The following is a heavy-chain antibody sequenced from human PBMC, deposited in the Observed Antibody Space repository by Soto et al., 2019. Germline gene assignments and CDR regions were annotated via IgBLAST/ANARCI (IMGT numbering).Heavy chain of an antibody. CDR2: INSDGSST. V-gene: IGHV3-74*01. CDR3: ASDDYAWDTYYYYYMDV. Sequence: GGTLRLSCAASRFTFSSFWIHWVRQAPGKGLVWVSHINSDGSSTSYADSVKGRFTISRYNAKNTLYLQMNSLRAEDTAVFFCASDDYAWDTYYYYYMDVWGKGTTVTVFS. CDR1: RFTFSSFW. D-gene: IGHD2-2*01. J-gene: IGHJ6*03.